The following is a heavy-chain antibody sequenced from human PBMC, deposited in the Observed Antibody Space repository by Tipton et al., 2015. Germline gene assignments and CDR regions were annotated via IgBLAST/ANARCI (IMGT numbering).Heavy chain of an antibody. D-gene: IGHD3-3*01. CDR2: INYRGTT. CDR3: ARHRNYALWSGDPYEIDV. Sequence: LRLSCTVSGGSISSGDYYWSWIRQPPGKGLEWIGHINYRGTTHYNPSLQSRVTMSVDTSKNHFSLNLTSVTAADTAVYYCARHRNYALWSGDPYEIDVWGQGTTVAVSS. CDR1: GGSISSGDYY. V-gene: IGHV4-30-4*01. J-gene: IGHJ6*02.